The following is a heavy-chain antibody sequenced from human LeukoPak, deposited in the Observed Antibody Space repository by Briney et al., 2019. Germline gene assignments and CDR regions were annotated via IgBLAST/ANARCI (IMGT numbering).Heavy chain of an antibody. CDR1: GGSISSYY. V-gene: IGHV4-59*08. CDR3: ARHDSSGWYCFDY. J-gene: IGHJ4*02. Sequence: PSETLSLTCTVSGGSISSYYWSWIRQPPGKGLEWIGYIYYSGSTNYNPSLKSRVTISVDTSKNQFSLKLSSVTAADTAVYYCARHDSSGWYCFDYWGQGTLVTVSS. D-gene: IGHD6-19*01. CDR2: IYYSGST.